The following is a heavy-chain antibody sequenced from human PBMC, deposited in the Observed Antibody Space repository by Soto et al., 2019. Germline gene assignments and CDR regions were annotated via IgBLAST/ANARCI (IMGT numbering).Heavy chain of an antibody. CDR3: AKLKYGGSSPPRRNFDY. CDR1: GFTFSSYA. V-gene: IGHV3-23*01. D-gene: IGHD6-6*01. Sequence: LRLSCAASGFTFSSYAMSWVRQAPGKGLEWVSAISGSGGSTYYADSVKGRFTISRDNSKNTLYLQMNSLRAEDTAVYYCAKLKYGGSSPPRRNFDYWGQGTLVTVSS. CDR2: ISGSGGST. J-gene: IGHJ4*02.